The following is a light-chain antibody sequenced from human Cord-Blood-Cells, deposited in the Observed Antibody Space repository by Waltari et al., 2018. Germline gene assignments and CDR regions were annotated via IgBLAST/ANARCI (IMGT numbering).Light chain of an antibody. CDR3: QQYYSTPT. CDR1: QSVLYSSNNQNY. V-gene: IGKV4-1*01. CDR2: WAS. Sequence: DIVMTQSPDSLAVSLGERATIHCKSSQSVLYSSNNQNYLAWYQQKPGQPPKLLIYWASTRESGVPDRFSGSGSGTDFTLTISSLQAEDVAVYYCQQYYSTPTFGQGTKVEIK. J-gene: IGKJ1*01.